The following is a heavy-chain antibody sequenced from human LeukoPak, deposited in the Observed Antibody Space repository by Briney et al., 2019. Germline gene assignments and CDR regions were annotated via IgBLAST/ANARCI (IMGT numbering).Heavy chain of an antibody. CDR2: IYSGGST. J-gene: IGHJ4*02. V-gene: IGHV3-66*02. CDR1: GFTVSSNY. CDR3: ATPVAEMATILSDY. Sequence: GGSLRLSCAASGFTVSSNYMSWVRQAPGKGLEWVSVIYSGGSTYYADSVKSRFTISRDNSKNTLYLQMNSLRAEDTAVYYCATPVAEMATILSDYWGQGTLVTVSS. D-gene: IGHD5-24*01.